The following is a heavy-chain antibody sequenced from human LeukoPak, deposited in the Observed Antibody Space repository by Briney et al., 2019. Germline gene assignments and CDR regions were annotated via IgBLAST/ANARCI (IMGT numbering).Heavy chain of an antibody. V-gene: IGHV4-38-2*02. CDR1: GYSISSGYY. D-gene: IGHD3-10*01. Sequence: SETLSLTCTVSGYSISSGYYWGWIRQPPGKGLEWIGSIYYSGSTYYNPSLKSRVTISVDTSKNQFSLKLSSVTAADTAVYYCARHWYVRGVSLAYNWFDPWGQGTLVTVSS. CDR3: ARHWYVRGVSLAYNWFDP. J-gene: IGHJ5*02. CDR2: IYYSGST.